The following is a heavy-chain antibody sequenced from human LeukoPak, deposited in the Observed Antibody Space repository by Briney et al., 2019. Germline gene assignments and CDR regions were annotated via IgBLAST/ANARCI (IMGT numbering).Heavy chain of an antibody. J-gene: IGHJ1*01. V-gene: IGHV5-51*01. Sequence: GESLKISCKASGYGFTSYWIGWVRQMPGKGLEWMGIIYPGDSDTRYSPSFQGQVTISADKSISTAYLQWSSLKASDTAMYYCANSGEGYCSGGSCYSAGYFQHWGQGTLVTVSS. D-gene: IGHD2-15*01. CDR3: ANSGEGYCSGGSCYSAGYFQH. CDR2: IYPGDSDT. CDR1: GYGFTSYW.